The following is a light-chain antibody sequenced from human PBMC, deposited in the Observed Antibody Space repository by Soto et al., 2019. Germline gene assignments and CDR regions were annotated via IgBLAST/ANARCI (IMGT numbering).Light chain of an antibody. CDR1: QSVSSN. CDR3: QQYNNWPRT. Sequence: EIVMTQSPATLSVSPGERDTLSCRASQSVSSNLAWYQQKPGQAPGLLIYGASTRATGIPARFSGSGSGTEFTLTISSLQSEDFAVYYCQQYNNWPRTFGQGTKV. J-gene: IGKJ1*01. CDR2: GAS. V-gene: IGKV3-15*01.